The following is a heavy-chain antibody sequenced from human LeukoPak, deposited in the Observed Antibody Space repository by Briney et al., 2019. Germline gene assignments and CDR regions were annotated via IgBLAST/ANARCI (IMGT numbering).Heavy chain of an antibody. Sequence: PGGSLRLPCAASGFTVSSNYMSWVRQAPGKGLEWVSVIYSGGSTYYADSVKGRFTISRDKSKNTLYLQMNSLRAEDTAVYYCAREESSSWYNYWGQGTLVTVSS. J-gene: IGHJ4*02. CDR2: IYSGGST. D-gene: IGHD6-13*01. V-gene: IGHV3-66*01. CDR1: GFTVSSNY. CDR3: AREESSSWYNY.